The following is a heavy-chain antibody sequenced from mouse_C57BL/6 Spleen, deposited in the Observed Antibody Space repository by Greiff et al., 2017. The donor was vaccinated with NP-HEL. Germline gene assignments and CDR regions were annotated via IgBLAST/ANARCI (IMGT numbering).Heavy chain of an antibody. V-gene: IGHV5-4*01. D-gene: IGHD2-1*01. CDR1: GFTFSSYA. Sequence: EVQGVESGGGLVKPGGSLKLSCAASGFTFSSYAMSWVRQTPEKRLEWVATISDGGSYTYYPDNVKGRFTISRDNAKNNLYLQMSHLKSEDTAMYYCARDGNYGVDYWGQGTTLTVSS. CDR2: ISDGGSYT. CDR3: ARDGNYGVDY. J-gene: IGHJ2*01.